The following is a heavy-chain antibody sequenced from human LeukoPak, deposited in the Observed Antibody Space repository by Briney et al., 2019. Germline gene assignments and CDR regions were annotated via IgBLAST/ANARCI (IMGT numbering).Heavy chain of an antibody. CDR1: GGSISSSSYY. J-gene: IGHJ4*02. D-gene: IGHD6-19*01. V-gene: IGHV4-39*07. Sequence: PSETLSLTCTVSGGSISSSSYYWGWIRQPPGKGLEWIGSIYYSGSTYYNPSLKNRVTISLDTSQNQFSLKLTSVIAADTAVYYCTRVLTSGWYSDYWGQGALVTVSS. CDR2: IYYSGST. CDR3: TRVLTSGWYSDY.